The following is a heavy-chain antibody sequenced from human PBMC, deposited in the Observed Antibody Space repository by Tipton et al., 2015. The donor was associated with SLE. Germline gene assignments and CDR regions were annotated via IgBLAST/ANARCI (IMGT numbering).Heavy chain of an antibody. D-gene: IGHD3-10*01. CDR3: SKGPLPMVRGVADAFDI. CDR2: ISSSGSTI. Sequence: GSLRLSCAASGFTFSSYGMHWVRQAPGKGLEWVPYISSSGSTIYYADSVKGRFTISRDNSKNTVYLQMNSLRAEDTAVYYCSKGPLPMVRGVADAFDIWGQGTMVTVSS. CDR1: GFTFSSYG. J-gene: IGHJ3*02. V-gene: IGHV3-48*01.